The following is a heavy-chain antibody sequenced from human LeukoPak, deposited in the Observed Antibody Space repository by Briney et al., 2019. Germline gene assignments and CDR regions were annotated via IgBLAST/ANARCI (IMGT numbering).Heavy chain of an antibody. CDR2: IIPIFGTA. D-gene: IGHD3-3*01. J-gene: IGHJ6*03. Sequence: SVKVSCKAFGGTFSSYAISWVRQAPGQGLEWMGGIIPIFGTANYAQKFQGRVTITADESTSTAYMELSSLRSEDTAVYYCARDPTRITIFGVVPQYMDVWGKGTTVTVSS. CDR1: GGTFSSYA. V-gene: IGHV1-69*13. CDR3: ARDPTRITIFGVVPQYMDV.